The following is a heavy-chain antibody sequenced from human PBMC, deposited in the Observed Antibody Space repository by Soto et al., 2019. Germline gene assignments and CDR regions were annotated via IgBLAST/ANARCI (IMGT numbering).Heavy chain of an antibody. J-gene: IGHJ4*02. CDR2: ISGSGGST. D-gene: IGHD3-16*02. CDR1: GFTFSSYA. V-gene: IGHV3-23*01. CDR3: ASPYDYIWGSYRAPGVGFDY. Sequence: EVQLLESGGGLVQPGGSLRLSCAASGFTFSSYAMSWVRQAPGKGLEWVSAISGSGGSTYYADSVKGRFTISRDNSKNTQYLQMNSLRAEDTAVYYCASPYDYIWGSYRAPGVGFDYWGQGTLVTVSS.